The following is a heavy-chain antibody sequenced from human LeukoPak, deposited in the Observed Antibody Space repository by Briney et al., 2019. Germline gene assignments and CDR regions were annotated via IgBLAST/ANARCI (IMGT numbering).Heavy chain of an antibody. D-gene: IGHD5-24*01. Sequence: SETLSLTCTVSGGSISSSSYYWGWIRQPPGRGLEWIGSIYYSGSTYYNPSLKSRVTISVDTSKNQFSLELSSVTAADTAVYYCARDRAPDGYNYYFDYWGQGTLVTVSS. V-gene: IGHV4-39*07. CDR2: IYYSGST. CDR3: ARDRAPDGYNYYFDY. CDR1: GGSISSSSYY. J-gene: IGHJ4*02.